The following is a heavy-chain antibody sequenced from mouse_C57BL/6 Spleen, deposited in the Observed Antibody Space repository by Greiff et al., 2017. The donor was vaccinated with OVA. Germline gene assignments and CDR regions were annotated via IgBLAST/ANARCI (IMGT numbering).Heavy chain of an antibody. D-gene: IGHD1-1*01. Sequence: DVQLVESGGGLVQPGGSLKLSCAASGFTFSDYYMYWVRQTPEKRLEWVAYISNGGGSTYYPDTVKGRFTISRDNAKNTLYLQMSRLKSEDTAMYYCARMDSSSYFDYWGQGTTLTVSS. J-gene: IGHJ2*01. CDR1: GFTFSDYY. CDR3: ARMDSSSYFDY. CDR2: ISNGGGST. V-gene: IGHV5-12*01.